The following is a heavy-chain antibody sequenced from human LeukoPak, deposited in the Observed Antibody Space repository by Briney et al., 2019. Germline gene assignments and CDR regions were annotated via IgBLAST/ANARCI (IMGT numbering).Heavy chain of an antibody. D-gene: IGHD3-22*01. J-gene: IGHJ4*02. V-gene: IGHV4-59*01. Sequence: NPSETLSLTCTVSGGSISSYYWSWIRQPPGKGLEWIGYIYYSGSTNYNPSLKSRVTISVDTSKNQFSLKLSSVTAADTAVYYCARHFFDDSSGSDYWGQGTLVTVSS. CDR3: ARHFFDDSSGSDY. CDR1: GGSISSYY. CDR2: IYYSGST.